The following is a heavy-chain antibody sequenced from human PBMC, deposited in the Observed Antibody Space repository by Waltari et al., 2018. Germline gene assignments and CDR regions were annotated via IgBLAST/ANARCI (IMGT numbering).Heavy chain of an antibody. CDR1: GYSISSGYY. J-gene: IGHJ4*02. CDR3: SRLGYYYDSRLDY. CDR2: IYHSGST. V-gene: IGHV4-38-2*01. D-gene: IGHD3-22*01. Sequence: QVQLQESGPGLVKPSETLSLTCAVSGYSISSGYYWGWIRQPPGKGLEWIGCIYHSGSTYYIPSLTGRVTMSVDTSKNQFSLKLSSVTAADTAVYYCSRLGYYYDSRLDYWGQGTLVTVSS.